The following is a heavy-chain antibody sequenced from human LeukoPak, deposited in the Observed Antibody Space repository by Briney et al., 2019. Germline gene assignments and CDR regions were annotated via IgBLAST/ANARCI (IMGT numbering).Heavy chain of an antibody. CDR1: GFTFISYS. D-gene: IGHD3-22*01. J-gene: IGHJ5*02. Sequence: GGSLRLSCAASGFTFISYSMNWVRQAPGKGLEWVLSISSSSSYIYYADSVKGRFTISRDNAKNSLYLQMNSLRAEDTAVYYCARDSYYDSSGYYYRSWFDPWGQGTLVTVSS. V-gene: IGHV3-21*01. CDR3: ARDSYYDSSGYYYRSWFDP. CDR2: ISSSSSYI.